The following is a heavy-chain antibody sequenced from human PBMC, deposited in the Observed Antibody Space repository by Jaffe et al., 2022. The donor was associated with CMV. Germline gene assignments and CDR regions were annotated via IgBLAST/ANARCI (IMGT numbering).Heavy chain of an antibody. V-gene: IGHV4-39*01. CDR3: ARQKTEKYYFDY. CDR2: IYYSGST. Sequence: LQLQESGPGPVKPSETLSLTCTVSGGSISSSAYYWGWIRQPPGKGLEWIGSIYYSGSTYYNPSLKSRVTISVDTSKNQFSLKLSSVTAADTALYYCARQKTEKYYFDYWGQGTLVAVSS. J-gene: IGHJ4*02. CDR1: GGSISSSAYY.